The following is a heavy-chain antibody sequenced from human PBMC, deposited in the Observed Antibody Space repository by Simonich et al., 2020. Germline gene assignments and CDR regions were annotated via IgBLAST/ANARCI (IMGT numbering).Heavy chain of an antibody. D-gene: IGHD1-26*01. V-gene: IGHV4-34*01. CDR3: ARGLIGGSYYY. J-gene: IGHJ4*02. CDR2: INHSGST. CDR1: GGSFSGYY. Sequence: QVQLQQWGAGLLKPSETLSLTFAVYGGSFSGYYWSWIRQPPGKGLEWFGEINHSGSTNYNPSLKSRVTISVDTSKNQFSLKLSSVTAADTAVYYCARGLIGGSYYYWGQGTLVTVSS.